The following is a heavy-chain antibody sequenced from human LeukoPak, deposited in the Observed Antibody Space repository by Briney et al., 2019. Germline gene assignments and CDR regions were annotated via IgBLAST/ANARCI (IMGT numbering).Heavy chain of an antibody. CDR3: AKLRAAGPERYFGY. CDR2: ISGSGGST. CDR1: GFTFSNFW. D-gene: IGHD6-13*01. J-gene: IGHJ4*02. Sequence: GGSLRLSCTASGFTFSNFWMGWVRQAPGKGLEWVSAISGSGGSTYYADSVKGRFTISRDNSKNTLYLQMNSLRAEDTAVYYCAKLRAAGPERYFGYWGQGTLVTVSS. V-gene: IGHV3-23*01.